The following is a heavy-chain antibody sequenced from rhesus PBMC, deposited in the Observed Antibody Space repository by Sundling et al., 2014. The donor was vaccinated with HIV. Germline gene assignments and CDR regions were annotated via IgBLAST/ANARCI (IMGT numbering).Heavy chain of an antibody. D-gene: IGHD4-23*01. CDR3: VRDWDEYSFYGLDS. CDR2: IRNKVNRGTA. J-gene: IGHJ6*01. CDR1: GFTFSDYY. Sequence: EVRLVESGGGLVQPGGSLRLSCAASGFTFSDYYMSWVRQAPGKGPEWIGFIRNKVNRGTAEYAASVKGRFSISRDDSKSIVSLQMNSLKREDTAVYYCVRDWDEYSFYGLDSWGQGVVVTVSA. V-gene: IGHV3-116*02.